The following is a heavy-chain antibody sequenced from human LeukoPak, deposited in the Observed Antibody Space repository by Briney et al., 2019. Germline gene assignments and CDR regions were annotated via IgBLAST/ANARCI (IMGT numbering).Heavy chain of an antibody. D-gene: IGHD4-17*01. CDR2: IYYSGST. V-gene: IGHV4-39*07. J-gene: IGHJ4*02. CDR3: ASLRGGDYRFDY. CDR1: GGSISSSSYY. Sequence: SETLSLTCTVSGGSISSSSYYWGWIRQPPGKGLEWIGSIYYSGSTYYNPSLKSRVTISVDRSKNQFSLKLSSVTAADTAVYYCASLRGGDYRFDYWGQGTLVTVSS.